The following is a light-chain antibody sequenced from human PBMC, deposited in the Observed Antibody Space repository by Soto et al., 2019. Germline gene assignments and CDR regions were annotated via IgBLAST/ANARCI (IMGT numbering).Light chain of an antibody. J-gene: IGLJ7*01. CDR2: EVS. CDR3: SSYAGSRTFV. V-gene: IGLV2-14*01. Sequence: QSALTQPASVSGSPGQSITISCTGTSSDVGGYNYVSWYQQHPGKAPKLMIYEVSNRPSGVSNRFSGSKSGNTASLTISGLQAEDEADYYCSSYAGSRTFVFGGGTQLTVL. CDR1: SSDVGGYNY.